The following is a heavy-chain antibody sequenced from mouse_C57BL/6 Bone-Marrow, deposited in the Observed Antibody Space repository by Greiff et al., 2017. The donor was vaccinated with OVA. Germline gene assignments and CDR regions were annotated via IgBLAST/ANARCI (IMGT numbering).Heavy chain of an antibody. CDR2: ISDGGSYT. Sequence: EVQGVESGGGLVKPGGSLKLSCAASGFTFSSYAMSWVRQTPEKRLEWVATISDGGSYTYYPDNVKGRFTISRDNAKNNLYLQMSHLKSEDTAMYYCARGGAWFAYWGQGTLVTVSA. V-gene: IGHV5-4*01. J-gene: IGHJ3*01. CDR1: GFTFSSYA. CDR3: ARGGAWFAY.